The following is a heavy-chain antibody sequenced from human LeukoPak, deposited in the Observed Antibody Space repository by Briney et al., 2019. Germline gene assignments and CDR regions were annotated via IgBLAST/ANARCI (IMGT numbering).Heavy chain of an antibody. J-gene: IGHJ3*02. D-gene: IGHD5-18*01. CDR3: AKDRGYTYGHPFDI. CDR1: GFTFSSYA. V-gene: IGHV3-23*01. CDR2: ISGGST. Sequence: PGGSLRLSCAASGFTFSSYAMNWVRQAPGKGLEWVSGISGGSTYYADSVKGRFTISRDNSKNTLYLQMSSLRAEDTAVYYCAKDRGYTYGHPFDIWGQGTMVTVSS.